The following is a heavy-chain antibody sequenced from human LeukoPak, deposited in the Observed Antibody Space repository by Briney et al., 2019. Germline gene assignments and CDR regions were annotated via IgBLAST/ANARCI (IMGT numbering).Heavy chain of an antibody. CDR1: GYTFTSYG. V-gene: IGHV1-18*01. Sequence: GASVKVSCKASGYTFTSYGISWVRQAPGQGLEWMGWISAYNGNTNYAQKLQGRVTMTTDTSTSTAYVELRSLRSDDPAVYYCARGVWDYDYVWGSYRYYFDYWGQGTLVTVSS. D-gene: IGHD3-16*02. J-gene: IGHJ4*02. CDR3: ARGVWDYDYVWGSYRYYFDY. CDR2: ISAYNGNT.